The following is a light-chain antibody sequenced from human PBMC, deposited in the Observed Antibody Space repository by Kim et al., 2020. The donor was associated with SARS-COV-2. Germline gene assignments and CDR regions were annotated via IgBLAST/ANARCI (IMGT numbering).Light chain of an antibody. CDR3: QSADSSGTFVV. Sequence: SPGQPARITCSGDALPKQYAYWYQQKPGQAPVLVIYKDSERPSGIPERFSGSSSGTTVTLTISGVQAEDEADYYCQSADSSGTFVVFGGGTQLTV. CDR1: ALPKQY. CDR2: KDS. J-gene: IGLJ2*01. V-gene: IGLV3-25*03.